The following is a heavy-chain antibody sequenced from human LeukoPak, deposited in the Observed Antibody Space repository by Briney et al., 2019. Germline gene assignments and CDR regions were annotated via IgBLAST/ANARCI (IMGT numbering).Heavy chain of an antibody. V-gene: IGHV4-31*03. J-gene: IGHJ4*02. CDR1: GGSLSRSDHY. CDR2: IFDGGNT. D-gene: IGHD5-18*01. Sequence: SETLSLTCSVSGGSLSRSDHYWSWIRQHPGKGLEWIEYIFDGGNTYYNPSLKSRVTISVDTSKNQLSLNLTSVTAADTAVFYCARDRKGWIQLDYWGQGTLVTVSS. CDR3: ARDRKGWIQLDY.